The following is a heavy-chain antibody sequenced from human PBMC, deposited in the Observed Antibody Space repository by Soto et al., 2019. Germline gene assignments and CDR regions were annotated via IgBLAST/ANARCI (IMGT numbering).Heavy chain of an antibody. V-gene: IGHV4-34*01. J-gene: IGHJ4*02. CDR1: GGSFSGYY. CDR2: INHSGST. CDR3: ARGVAASPRINFDY. Sequence: SETLSLTGAVYGGSFSGYYWSWIRQPPGKGLEWIGEINHSGSTNYNPSLKSRVTISVDTSKNQFSLKLSSVTAADTAVYSCARGVAASPRINFDYWGQGTLVTVSS. D-gene: IGHD6-6*01.